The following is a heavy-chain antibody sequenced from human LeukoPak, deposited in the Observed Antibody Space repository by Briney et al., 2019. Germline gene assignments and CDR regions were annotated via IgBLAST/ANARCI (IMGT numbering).Heavy chain of an antibody. CDR2: IYYSGST. V-gene: IGHV4-59*12. CDR1: GGSISSYY. CDR3: ARVRQYYGSGSPTPLFDY. Sequence: SETLSLTCTVSGGSISSYYWSWIRQPPGKGLEWIGYIYYSGSTNYNPSLKSRVTISVDTSKNQFSLKLSSVTAADTAVYYCARVRQYYGSGSPTPLFDYWGQGTLVTVSS. J-gene: IGHJ4*02. D-gene: IGHD3-10*01.